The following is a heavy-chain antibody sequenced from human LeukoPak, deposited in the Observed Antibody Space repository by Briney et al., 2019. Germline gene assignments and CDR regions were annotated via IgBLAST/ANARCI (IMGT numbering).Heavy chain of an antibody. CDR2: IIPIFGTA. D-gene: IGHD2-2*01. CDR1: GGTFSSYA. V-gene: IGHV1-69*13. CDR3: ACGGDIVVPGY. Sequence: GASVKVSCKASGGTFSSYAISWVRQAPGQGLEWMGGIIPIFGTANYAQKFQGRVTITADESTSTAYMELSNLRSEDTAVYYCACGGDIVVPGYWGQGTLVTVSS. J-gene: IGHJ4*02.